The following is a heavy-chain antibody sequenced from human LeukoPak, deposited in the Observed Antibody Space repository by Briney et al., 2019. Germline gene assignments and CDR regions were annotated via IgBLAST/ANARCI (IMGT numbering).Heavy chain of an antibody. CDR2: LYSGGNT. J-gene: IGHJ4*02. CDR3: ANQAVAGTLSGDY. CDR1: GFAVSSNY. D-gene: IGHD6-19*01. V-gene: IGHV3-66*01. Sequence: GGSLRLSCAASGFAVSSNYMNWVRQAPGKGLEWVSVLYSGGNTYYADSVKGRFTISRGNSKNTLHLRMNSLRSEDTAVYYCANQAVAGTLSGDYWGQGTLVTVSS.